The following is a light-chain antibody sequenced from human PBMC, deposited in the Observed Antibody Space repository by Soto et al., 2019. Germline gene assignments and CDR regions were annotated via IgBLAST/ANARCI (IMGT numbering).Light chain of an antibody. Sequence: QSALTQPASVSGSPGQSITISCTGTSSDVGSYNLVSWYQQHPGKAPKLMIYEGSKRPSGVSNRFSGSKSGNTASLTISGLQAVDEADYYCCSYAGSSTWVFGGGTKLTV. CDR1: SSDVGSYNL. V-gene: IGLV2-23*01. CDR2: EGS. J-gene: IGLJ3*02. CDR3: CSYAGSSTWV.